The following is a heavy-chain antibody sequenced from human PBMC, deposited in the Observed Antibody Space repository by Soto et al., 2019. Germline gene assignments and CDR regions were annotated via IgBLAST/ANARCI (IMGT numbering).Heavy chain of an antibody. J-gene: IGHJ4*02. CDR3: ARGGGGYGDSDPYYFAY. CDR2: IYSGGST. Sequence: EVQLVESGGGLVQPGGSLRLSCAASGFTVSSNYMSWVRQAPGKGLEWVSVIYSGGSTYYADSVKGRFTISRDNSKNTLYLKMNSRRAEDTAVYYCARGGGGYGDSDPYYFAYGGQGTLVTVSS. V-gene: IGHV3-66*01. CDR1: GFTVSSNY. D-gene: IGHD4-17*01.